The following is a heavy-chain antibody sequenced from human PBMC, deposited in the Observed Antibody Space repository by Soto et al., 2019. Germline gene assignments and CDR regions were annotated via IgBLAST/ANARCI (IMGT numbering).Heavy chain of an antibody. Sequence: GGSLRLSCAASGFTFSTFDMTWVRQPPGKGLEWVSLIRGSSGSTYYADSVKGRFTISSDKSKNTLYLQMESLRGEDTAVYYCARDGGGTGPTRSFDYWGQGTLVTVSS. D-gene: IGHD1-7*01. CDR1: GFTFSTFD. J-gene: IGHJ4*02. CDR3: ARDGGGTGPTRSFDY. V-gene: IGHV3-23*01. CDR2: IRGSSGST.